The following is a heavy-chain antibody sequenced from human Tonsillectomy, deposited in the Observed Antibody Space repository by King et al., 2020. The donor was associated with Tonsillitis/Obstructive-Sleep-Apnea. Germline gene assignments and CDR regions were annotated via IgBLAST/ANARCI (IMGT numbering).Heavy chain of an antibody. V-gene: IGHV4-59*01. D-gene: IGHD1-26*01. CDR1: GGSISSYY. CDR2: IYYSGST. J-gene: IGHJ4*02. Sequence: VQLQESGPGLVKPSETLSLTCTVSGGSISSYYWSWIRQPPGKGLEWIGYIYYSGSTNYNPSLKSRITISVDTSKNQFSLKLSSVTAADTAVYYCARESGSYSGFDYWGQGALVTVSS. CDR3: ARESGSYSGFDY.